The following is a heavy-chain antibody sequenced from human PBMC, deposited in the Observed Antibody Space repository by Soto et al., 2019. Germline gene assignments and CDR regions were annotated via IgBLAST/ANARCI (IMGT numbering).Heavy chain of an antibody. J-gene: IGHJ6*02. V-gene: IGHV1-69*13. D-gene: IGHD4-4*01. CDR1: GGTFSSYA. CDR2: IIPIFGTA. Sequence: GASVKVSCKASGGTFSSYAISWVRQAPGQGLEWMGGIIPIFGTANYAQKFQGRVTITADESTSTAYMELSSLRSEDTAVYYCARDRGSYSNYGWRYYGMDVWGQGTTVTVSS. CDR3: ARDRGSYSNYGWRYYGMDV.